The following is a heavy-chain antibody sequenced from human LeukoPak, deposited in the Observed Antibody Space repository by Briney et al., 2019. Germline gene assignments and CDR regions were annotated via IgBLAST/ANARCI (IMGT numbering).Heavy chain of an antibody. CDR1: GYTFNSYG. J-gene: IGHJ4*02. D-gene: IGHD7-27*01. Sequence: EASVRVSCKASGYTFNSYGISWVRQAPGQGLEWMGWISAYNGDTNYAQKLQGRVTMTTDTSTSTAYMELRSLRSDDTAVYYCARDFNWEVDYWGQGTLVTVSS. CDR3: ARDFNWEVDY. V-gene: IGHV1-18*01. CDR2: ISAYNGDT.